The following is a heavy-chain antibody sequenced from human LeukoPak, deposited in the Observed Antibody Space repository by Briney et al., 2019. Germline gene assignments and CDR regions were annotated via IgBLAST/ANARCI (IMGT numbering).Heavy chain of an antibody. J-gene: IGHJ3*02. V-gene: IGHV4-59*01. Sequence: SETLSLTCTVSGGSISSYYWSWIRQPPGKGLEWIGYIFYSGSTNYNPSLKSRVTISVDTSKKQSSLKLSSVTAADTAVYYCARDALDAFDIWGQGTMVTVSS. CDR3: ARDALDAFDI. CDR2: IFYSGST. CDR1: GGSISSYY.